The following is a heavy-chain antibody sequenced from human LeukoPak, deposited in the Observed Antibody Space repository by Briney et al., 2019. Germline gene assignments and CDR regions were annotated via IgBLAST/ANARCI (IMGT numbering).Heavy chain of an antibody. CDR2: INWNGGST. D-gene: IGHD6-19*01. CDR3: AKDYSSGWPYYYYMDV. V-gene: IGHV3-20*04. CDR1: GFTFDDYG. Sequence: PGGSLRLSCAASGFTFDDYGMSWVRQAPGKGLEWVSGINWNGGSTGYADSVKGRFTISRDNAKNSLYLQMNSLRAEDTALYYCAKDYSSGWPYYYYMDVWGKGTTVTVSS. J-gene: IGHJ6*03.